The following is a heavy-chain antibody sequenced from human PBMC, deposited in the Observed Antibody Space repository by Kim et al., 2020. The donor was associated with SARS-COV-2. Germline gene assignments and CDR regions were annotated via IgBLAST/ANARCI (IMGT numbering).Heavy chain of an antibody. CDR2: IVPILGIG. J-gene: IGHJ4*02. Sequence: SVKVSCRASGGTFSNRAISWVRQAPGQGLEWMGRIVPILGIGNNAHKFQGRVTITADKSTSTAYMELTNVRAEDTAVYYCATDRGTVSGSYLDNWGQGTLVTVSS. D-gene: IGHD1-26*01. CDR3: ATDRGTVSGSYLDN. V-gene: IGHV1-69*04. CDR1: GGTFSNRA.